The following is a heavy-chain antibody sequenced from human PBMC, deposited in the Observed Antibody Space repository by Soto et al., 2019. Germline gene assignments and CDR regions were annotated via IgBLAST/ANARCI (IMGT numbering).Heavy chain of an antibody. D-gene: IGHD3-10*01. CDR1: GFTFSSYG. J-gene: IGHJ4*02. CDR2: IWYDGGNK. V-gene: IGHV3-33*01. Sequence: GGSLRLACAASGFTFSSYGMHWVRQAPGKGLEWVALIWYDGGNKYYADSVKGRFTISRDNSKNTLYLQMNSLRAEDTAVYYCARDLRITMLRGPSPGYWGQGTLVTVSS. CDR3: ARDLRITMLRGPSPGY.